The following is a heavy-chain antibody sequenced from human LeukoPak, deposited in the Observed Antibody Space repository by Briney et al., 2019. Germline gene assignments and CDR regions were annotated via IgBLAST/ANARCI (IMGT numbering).Heavy chain of an antibody. D-gene: IGHD6-25*01. V-gene: IGHV3-30-3*01. CDR1: GFTFSSYA. CDR3: ARERLSAFDI. Sequence: QPGRSLRLSCAASGFTFSSYAMHWVRQAPGKGLEWVAVISYDGSNKYYADSVKGRFTISRDNAKNSLYLQMNSLRAEDTAVYYCARERLSAFDIWGQGTMVTVSS. CDR2: ISYDGSNK. J-gene: IGHJ3*02.